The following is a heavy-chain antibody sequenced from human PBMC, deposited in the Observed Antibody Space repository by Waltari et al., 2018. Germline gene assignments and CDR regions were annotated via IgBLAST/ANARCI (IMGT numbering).Heavy chain of an antibody. CDR3: VKDRQIYSGGSYADGFDD. D-gene: IGHD1-26*01. Sequence: EVQLVESGGNVVQPGGSLRLSCAASGFTFASYVMTWVRQAPGKGVEWVSSIRGSGGNTVYADSVKGRFTISRDISKNTLYLQMNSLRAEDTALYYCVKDRQIYSGGSYADGFDDWGQGTLVTVSS. V-gene: IGHV3-23*04. CDR1: GFTFASYV. CDR2: IRGSGGNT. J-gene: IGHJ4*02.